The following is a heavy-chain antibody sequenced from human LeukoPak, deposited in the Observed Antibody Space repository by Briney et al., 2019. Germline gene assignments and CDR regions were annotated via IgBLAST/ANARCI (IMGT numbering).Heavy chain of an antibody. D-gene: IGHD2-2*01. CDR3: ARGYCSSTSCHQLYYFDY. Sequence: SGTLSLTCTVSGGSIRSYYWSWIRQPPGKGLEWIGYIYYSGSTNYNPSLKSRVTISVDTSKNQFSLKLSSVTAADTAVYYCARGYCSSTSCHQLYYFDYWGQGTLVTVSS. V-gene: IGHV4-59*01. CDR1: GGSIRSYY. CDR2: IYYSGST. J-gene: IGHJ4*02.